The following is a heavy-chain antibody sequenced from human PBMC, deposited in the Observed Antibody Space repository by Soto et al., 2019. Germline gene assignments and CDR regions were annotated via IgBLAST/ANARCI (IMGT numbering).Heavy chain of an antibody. D-gene: IGHD6-19*01. V-gene: IGHV3-64D*08. Sequence: GCLRLSCSASGLIFSDYAMHWVRLAPGKGLEFVSSFSYNGDSTYYPASVTGRFTISRDNSKNTVYLQMTSQRAGDTALYYCVKDPSFCGWYDYFLHWGQGTLVTVSS. CDR2: FSYNGDST. J-gene: IGHJ1*01. CDR3: VKDPSFCGWYDYFLH. CDR1: GLIFSDYA.